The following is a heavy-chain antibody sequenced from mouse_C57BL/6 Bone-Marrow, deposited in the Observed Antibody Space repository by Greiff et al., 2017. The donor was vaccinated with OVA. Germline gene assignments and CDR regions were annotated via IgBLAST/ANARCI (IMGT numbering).Heavy chain of an antibody. D-gene: IGHD1-1*01. J-gene: IGHJ4*01. Sequence: VQLQQSGTVLARPGASVKMSCKTSGYTFTSYWMHWVKQRPGQGLEWIGAIYPGNSDTSYNQKFKGKAKLTAVTSASTAYMELSSLTNEDSAVYYCTRVYGSSYVKHYYAMDYWGQGTSVTVSS. CDR1: GYTFTSYW. V-gene: IGHV1-5*01. CDR3: TRVYGSSYVKHYYAMDY. CDR2: IYPGNSDT.